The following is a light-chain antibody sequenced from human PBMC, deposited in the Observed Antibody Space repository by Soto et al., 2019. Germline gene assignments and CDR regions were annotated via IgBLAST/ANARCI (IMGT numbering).Light chain of an antibody. J-gene: IGLJ1*01. V-gene: IGLV2-14*01. CDR2: QVS. Sequence: QSVLTQPASVSGSPGQSITISCTGTSSDIGAYNSVSWYQHHPGKAPKLIVFQVSFRPSAVSDRFSGSKSDNTASPTISGLQTEDEADYYCLSYTASSTLVFGTGPKVTVL. CDR3: LSYTASSTLV. CDR1: SSDIGAYNS.